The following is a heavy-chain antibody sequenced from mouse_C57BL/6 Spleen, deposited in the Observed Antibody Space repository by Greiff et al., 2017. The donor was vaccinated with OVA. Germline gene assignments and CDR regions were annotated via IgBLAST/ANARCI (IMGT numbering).Heavy chain of an antibody. D-gene: IGHD1-1*01. Sequence: VQLQQPGAELVMPGASVKLSCKASGYTFTSYWMHWVKQRPGQGLEWIGEIDPSDSYTNYNQKFKGKSTLTVDKSSSTAYMQLSSLTSEDSAVYYCARGYSGSSYGDWGEGTTLTLSS. V-gene: IGHV1-69*01. CDR2: IDPSDSYT. CDR1: GYTFTSYW. J-gene: IGHJ2*01. CDR3: ARGYSGSSYGD.